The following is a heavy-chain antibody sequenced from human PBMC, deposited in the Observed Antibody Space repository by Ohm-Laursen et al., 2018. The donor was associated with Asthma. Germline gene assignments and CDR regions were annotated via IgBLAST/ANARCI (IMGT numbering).Heavy chain of an antibody. V-gene: IGHV3-30-3*01. D-gene: IGHD3-10*01. CDR1: GFTFSSNA. CDR3: ARDHYYSSGTYFDY. J-gene: IGHJ4*02. Sequence: SLRLSCAASGFTFSSNAMHWVRQAPGKGLEWVAVISKDGSNKYYAESVKGRFTISRDNSMNTLYVQMNSLRAEDTAEYYCARDHYYSSGTYFDYWGQGTLVTVSS. CDR2: ISKDGSNK.